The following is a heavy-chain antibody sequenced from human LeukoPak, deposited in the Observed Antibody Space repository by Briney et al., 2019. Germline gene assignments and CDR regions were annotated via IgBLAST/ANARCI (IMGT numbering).Heavy chain of an antibody. D-gene: IGHD2-8*01. J-gene: IGHJ4*02. CDR3: ARGRAPCPDCTNVNYYFDY. V-gene: IGHV1-69*05. Sequence: ASVKVSCKASGGTFSSYAISWVRQAPGQGLEWMGGIIPIFGTANYAQKFQGRVTITTDESTSTAYMELNSLRAEDTAVYYCARGRAPCPDCTNVNYYFDYWGQGTLVTVSS. CDR2: IIPIFGTA. CDR1: GGTFSSYA.